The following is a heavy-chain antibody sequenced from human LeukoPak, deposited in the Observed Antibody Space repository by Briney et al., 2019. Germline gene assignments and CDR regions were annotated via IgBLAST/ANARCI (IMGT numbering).Heavy chain of an antibody. V-gene: IGHV4-61*05. CDR1: GGSIRSSYYY. CDR3: ARVWRYYDFWSGGSPDYYYYYGMDV. J-gene: IGHJ6*02. CDR2: IYYSGST. D-gene: IGHD3-3*01. Sequence: SETLSLTCTVSGGSIRSSYYYWGWIRQPPGKGLEWIGYIYYSGSTNYNPSLKSRVTISVDTSKNQFSLKLSSVTAADTAVYYCARVWRYYDFWSGGSPDYYYYYGMDVWGQGTTVTVSS.